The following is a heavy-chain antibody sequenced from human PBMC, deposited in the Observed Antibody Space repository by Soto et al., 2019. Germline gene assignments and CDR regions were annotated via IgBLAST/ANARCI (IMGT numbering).Heavy chain of an antibody. CDR1: GFTFGDYA. D-gene: IGHD2-2*01. J-gene: IGHJ3*02. CDR2: IRSKAYGGTT. CDR3: TRDCSSTSCYLSAFDI. Sequence: GGSLRLSCTASGFTFGDYAMSWFRQAPGKGLEWVGFIRSKAYGGTTEYAASVKGRFTISRDDSKSIAYLQMNSLKTEDTAVYYCTRDCSSTSCYLSAFDIWGQGTMVTVSS. V-gene: IGHV3-49*03.